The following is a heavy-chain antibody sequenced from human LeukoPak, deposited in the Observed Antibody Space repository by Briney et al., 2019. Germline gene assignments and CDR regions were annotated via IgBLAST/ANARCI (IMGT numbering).Heavy chain of an antibody. V-gene: IGHV1-2*02. D-gene: IGHD6-13*01. CDR2: INPNSGGT. CDR1: GFTFSSYA. Sequence: GGSLRLSCAASGFTFSSYAMHWVRQAPGQGLEWMGWINPNSGGTNYAQKFQGRVTMTRDTSISTAYMELSRLRSDDTAVYYCARELFGYSSSWYLYWGQGTLVTVSS. J-gene: IGHJ4*02. CDR3: ARELFGYSSSWYLY.